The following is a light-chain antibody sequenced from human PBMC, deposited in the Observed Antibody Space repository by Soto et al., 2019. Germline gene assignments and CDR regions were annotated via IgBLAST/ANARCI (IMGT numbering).Light chain of an antibody. CDR2: GAS. CDR3: QKYGSCTRK. V-gene: IGKV3-20*01. J-gene: IGKJ1*01. CDR1: QSISNSY. Sequence: EIVLTQSPGTLSLSPGERATLSCRASQSISNSYLAWYQQKAGQAPSLLIYGASSRATGIPDRFSGSWSGTDFTLTISRLEPEDFDVYYCQKYGSCTRKFGQGTKVEIK.